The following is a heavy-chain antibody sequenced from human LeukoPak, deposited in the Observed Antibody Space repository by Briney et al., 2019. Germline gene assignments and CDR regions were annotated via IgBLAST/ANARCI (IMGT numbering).Heavy chain of an antibody. V-gene: IGHV1-3*01. D-gene: IGHD3-3*01. Sequence: ASVKVSCKASGYTFTGYYMHWVRQAPGQGLEWMGWINAGNGNTKYSQKFQGRVTITRDTSASTAYMELSSLRSEDTAVYYCARDRADTYYDFWSGYYPTSYGMDVWGQGTTVTVSS. CDR1: GYTFTGYY. J-gene: IGHJ6*02. CDR2: INAGNGNT. CDR3: ARDRADTYYDFWSGYYPTSYGMDV.